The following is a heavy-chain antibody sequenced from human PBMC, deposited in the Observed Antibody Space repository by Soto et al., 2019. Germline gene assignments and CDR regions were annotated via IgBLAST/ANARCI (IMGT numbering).Heavy chain of an antibody. V-gene: IGHV4-4*07. CDR3: ARQTTYSSSWFDY. CDR2: IYSSGSA. D-gene: IGHD6-13*01. J-gene: IGHJ5*01. Sequence: SATMSLTCTVSNGSIGNYYWTLIRQSPGKGLEWVGRIYSSGSASYNPSLKSRLTMSVDTSKNQITLKLTSVTAADTALYYCARQTTYSSSWFDYWGHGNRVTVSA. CDR1: NGSIGNYY.